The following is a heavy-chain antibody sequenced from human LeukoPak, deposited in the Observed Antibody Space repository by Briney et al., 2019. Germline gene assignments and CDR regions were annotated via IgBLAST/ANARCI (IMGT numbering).Heavy chain of an antibody. CDR2: IYYSGST. V-gene: IGHV4-39*01. Sequence: ASETLSLTCAVYGGSFSGYYWGWIRQPPGKGLEWIGSIYYSGSTYYNPSLKSRVTISVDTSKNQFSLKLSSVTAADTAVYYCARHGVQDFRSGYYLHAFDIWGQRTMVTVSS. D-gene: IGHD3-3*01. CDR3: ARHGVQDFRSGYYLHAFDI. J-gene: IGHJ3*02. CDR1: GGSFSGYY.